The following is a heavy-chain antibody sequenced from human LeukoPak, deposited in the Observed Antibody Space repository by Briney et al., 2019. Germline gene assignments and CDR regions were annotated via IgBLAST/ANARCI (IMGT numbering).Heavy chain of an antibody. CDR1: GFTFSSYA. Sequence: GGSLRLSCAASGFTFSSYAMSWVRQAPGKGLEWVSGISDSGGSTYYADSVKGRFTISRDNSKNTLYLQMNSLRAEDTAVYYCAKDSSMVRGDYDYFDYWGQGTLVTVSS. J-gene: IGHJ4*02. D-gene: IGHD3-10*01. CDR2: ISDSGGST. V-gene: IGHV3-23*01. CDR3: AKDSSMVRGDYDYFDY.